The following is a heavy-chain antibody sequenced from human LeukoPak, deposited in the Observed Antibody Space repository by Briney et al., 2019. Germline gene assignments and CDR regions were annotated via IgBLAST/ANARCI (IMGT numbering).Heavy chain of an antibody. Sequence: PGGSLRLSFAASGFTFSDYFMSWVRQAPGKGLGWVSYISNRGTTIYYADSVKGRFTVSRDNAKNSLYLHMNSLRAEDTAVYYCARGAYYYYGMDVWGQGTTVTVSS. J-gene: IGHJ6*02. CDR1: GFTFSDYF. D-gene: IGHD1-26*01. V-gene: IGHV3-11*01. CDR3: ARGAYYYYGMDV. CDR2: ISNRGTTI.